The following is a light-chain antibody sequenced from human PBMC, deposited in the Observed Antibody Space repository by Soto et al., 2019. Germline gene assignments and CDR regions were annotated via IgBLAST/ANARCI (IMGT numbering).Light chain of an antibody. J-gene: IGKJ4*01. CDR3: QQHNNWHPLT. CDR1: QSVSSSY. CDR2: GAS. Sequence: EIVLTQSPCTLSLSPGARAPLSCRARQSVSSSYLAWSQQNPGQAPRLLIYGASSRATGMPARFSGSGSGTEFTLTISSLQYEDFAVYYCQQHNNWHPLTFGGGTKVDIK. V-gene: IGKV3-15*01.